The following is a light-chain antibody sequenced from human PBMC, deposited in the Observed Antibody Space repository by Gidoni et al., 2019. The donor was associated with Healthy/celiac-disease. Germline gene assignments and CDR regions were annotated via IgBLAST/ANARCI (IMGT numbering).Light chain of an antibody. V-gene: IGKV1-39*01. Sequence: DIQLTQSPCSLSASLGHRVTITCRASQSISSYLNWYQQKPANALKLLIYAASSLQSAVPSRFSGSGSGSAFTITIIRLQPFDFSTCYYQQSYTTPCTFGQGTKLEIK. CDR1: QSISSY. J-gene: IGKJ2*02. CDR3: QQSYTTPCT. CDR2: AAS.